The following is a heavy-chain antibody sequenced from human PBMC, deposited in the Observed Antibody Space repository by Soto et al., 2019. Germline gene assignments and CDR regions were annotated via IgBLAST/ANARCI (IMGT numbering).Heavy chain of an antibody. CDR2: MNPNSGNT. CDR3: AREMDSGDSYYYYYYYMDV. D-gene: IGHD4-17*01. J-gene: IGHJ6*03. CDR1: GYTFTRYD. Sequence: EASVKVSCKASGYTFTRYDINWVRQATGRGLEWMGWMNPNSGNTGYAQKFQGRVTMTRNTSISTAYMELSSLRSEDTAVYYCAREMDSGDSYYYYYYYMDVWGKGTTVTVSS. V-gene: IGHV1-8*01.